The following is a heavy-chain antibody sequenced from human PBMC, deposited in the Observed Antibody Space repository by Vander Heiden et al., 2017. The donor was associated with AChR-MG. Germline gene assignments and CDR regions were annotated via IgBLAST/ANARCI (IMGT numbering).Heavy chain of an antibody. CDR3: ARAPITIFGVVIID. CDR1: GGSISSGDYY. CDR2: IYYSGST. J-gene: IGHJ4*02. D-gene: IGHD3-3*01. Sequence: QVQLQESGPGLVKPSQTLSLTCTVSGGSISSGDYYWSWIRQPPGKGLEWIGYIYYSGSTYYNPALKSRVTISVDTSKIQFSLKLSSVTAADTAVYYCARAPITIFGVVIIDWGEGTLVAVSS. V-gene: IGHV4-30-4*01.